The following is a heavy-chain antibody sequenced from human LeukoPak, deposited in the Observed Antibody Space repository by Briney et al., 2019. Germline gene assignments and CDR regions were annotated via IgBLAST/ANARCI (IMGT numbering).Heavy chain of an antibody. J-gene: IGHJ4*02. CDR3: ARAGFYYDSSGPKVFDY. D-gene: IGHD3-22*01. CDR2: IYPGDSDT. CDR1: GYSFTSYW. Sequence: GESLKISCKGSGYSFTSYWIGWVRQMPGKGLEWMGVIYPGDSDTRYSPSFQGQVTISADKSISTAYLQWSSLKASDTAMYYCARAGFYYDSSGPKVFDYWGQGTLVAVSS. V-gene: IGHV5-51*01.